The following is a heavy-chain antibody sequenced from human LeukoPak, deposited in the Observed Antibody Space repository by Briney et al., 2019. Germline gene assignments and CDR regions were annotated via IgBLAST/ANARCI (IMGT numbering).Heavy chain of an antibody. D-gene: IGHD3-22*01. V-gene: IGHV4-34*01. J-gene: IGHJ5*02. CDR2: INHSGST. CDR3: ARGARRGTGPYYYDSSGFYPRNWFDP. Sequence: ASETLSLTCAVYGGSFSGYYWSWIRQPPGKGLEWIGEINHSGSTNHNPSLKSRVTISVDTSKNQFSLKLSSVTAADTAVYYCARGARRGTGPYYYDSSGFYPRNWFDPWGQGTLVTVSS. CDR1: GGSFSGYY.